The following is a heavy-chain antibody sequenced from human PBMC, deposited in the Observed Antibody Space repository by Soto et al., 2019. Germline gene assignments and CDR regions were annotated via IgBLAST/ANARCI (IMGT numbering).Heavy chain of an antibody. D-gene: IGHD6-13*01. J-gene: IGHJ6*02. Sequence: ASVKVSCKASRYTFNSYAINWVRQATGQGLEWMGWMNPNSGNTGYAQKFQGRVTMTRNTSISTAYMELSSLRSEDTAVYYCARHRGSSSWVTSFYYYGMDVWGQGTTVTVSS. CDR1: RYTFNSYA. V-gene: IGHV1-8*01. CDR2: MNPNSGNT. CDR3: ARHRGSSSWVTSFYYYGMDV.